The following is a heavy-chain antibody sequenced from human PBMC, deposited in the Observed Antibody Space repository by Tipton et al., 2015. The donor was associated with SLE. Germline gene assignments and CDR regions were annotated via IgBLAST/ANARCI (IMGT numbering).Heavy chain of an antibody. J-gene: IGHJ4*02. CDR1: GFTFSSYG. V-gene: IGHV3-23*01. CDR2: ISGSGGST. Sequence: SLRLSCAASGFTFSSYGMSWVRQAPGKGLEWVSAISGSGGSTYYADSVKGRFTISRDNSKNTLYLQMNSLRAEDTAVYYCAKEGDYYDISGYCFDYWGQGTLVTVSS. D-gene: IGHD3-22*01. CDR3: AKEGDYYDISGYCFDY.